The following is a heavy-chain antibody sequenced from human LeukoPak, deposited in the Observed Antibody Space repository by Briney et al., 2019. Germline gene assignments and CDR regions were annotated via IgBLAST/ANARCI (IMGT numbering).Heavy chain of an antibody. V-gene: IGHV3-74*01. J-gene: IGHJ6*02. CDR1: GFTFSRYW. Sequence: GGSLSLYRAASGFTFSRYWMHWVRQATGKGLVWVSRINSDGSSTSYADSVKGRFTISRDNAKNTLYLQMNSLRAEDTAVYYCARYLGNYYYYGMDVWGQGTTVTVSS. CDR2: INSDGSST. CDR3: ARYLGNYYYYGMDV. D-gene: IGHD6-13*01.